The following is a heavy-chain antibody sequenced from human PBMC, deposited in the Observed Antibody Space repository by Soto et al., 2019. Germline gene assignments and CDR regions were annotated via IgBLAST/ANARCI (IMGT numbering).Heavy chain of an antibody. CDR1: GFTFNDYY. J-gene: IGHJ6*03. D-gene: IGHD2-2*01. CDR3: ARDDMDQLLSHLLYYYMDI. V-gene: IGHV3-11*01. CDR2: ISGTGNTI. Sequence: PGGSLRLSCAASGFTFNDYYMSWIRQAPGKGLEWVAYISGTGNTIYYADAVKGRFTISRDNAKNSLYLQMNSLGAEDTAIYYCARDDMDQLLSHLLYYYMDIWGRGTTVTVSS.